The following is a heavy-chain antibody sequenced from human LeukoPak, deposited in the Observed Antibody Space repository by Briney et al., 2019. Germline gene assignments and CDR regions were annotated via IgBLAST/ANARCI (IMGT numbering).Heavy chain of an antibody. Sequence: PGGSLRLSCAASGFTFSSYGMHWVRQAPGKGLEWVAVISYDGSNKYYADSVKGRFTISRDNSKNTPYLQMNSPRAEDTAVYYCAKALQWLELDYWGQGTLVTVSS. CDR2: ISYDGSNK. J-gene: IGHJ4*02. CDR3: AKALQWLELDY. D-gene: IGHD6-19*01. V-gene: IGHV3-30*18. CDR1: GFTFSSYG.